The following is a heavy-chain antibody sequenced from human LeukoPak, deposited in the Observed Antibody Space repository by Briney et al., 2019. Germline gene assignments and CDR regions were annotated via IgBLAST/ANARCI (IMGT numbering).Heavy chain of an antibody. J-gene: IGHJ4*02. CDR2: IRSDGSST. V-gene: IGHV3-64*01. CDR1: GFSFSAYT. D-gene: IGHD6-19*01. Sequence: GGSLRLSCVASGFSFSAYTMHWVRQAPGKGLEYVSAIRSDGSSTFQPNSVKGRFTISRDNSKSTLYLQMGSLRAEDTAVYYCTRRFGGHSGWGGYHDSWGQGTPVTVSS. CDR3: TRRFGGHSGWGGYHDS.